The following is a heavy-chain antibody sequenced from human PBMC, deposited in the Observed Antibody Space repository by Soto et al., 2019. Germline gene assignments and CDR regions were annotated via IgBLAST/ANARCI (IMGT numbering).Heavy chain of an antibody. CDR3: TRALSKSLDY. J-gene: IGHJ4*02. Sequence: SDTLSLTCAVSGASISTSYWWSWVRQSPGKGLEWIGEIHYSGITNYNPSLKSRVTISLDKSKNQFSLNLNSVTSADTAMYYCTRALSKSLDYWGQGTLVTVSS. CDR2: IHYSGIT. CDR1: GASISTSYW. V-gene: IGHV4-4*02.